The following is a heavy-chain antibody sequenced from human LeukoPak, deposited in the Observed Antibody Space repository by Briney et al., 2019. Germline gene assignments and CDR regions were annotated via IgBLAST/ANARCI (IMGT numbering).Heavy chain of an antibody. J-gene: IGHJ4*02. CDR3: ARVSGWYWFDK. CDR1: GYTFSTYA. D-gene: IGHD6-19*01. V-gene: IGHV3-64*01. CDR2: ISSDGRIT. Sequence: PGGSLRLSCSASGYTFSTYAMHWVRQAPGKGLEYVSAISSDGRITYYANSVNGRFTISRDNSKNTLYLQMGSLRVEDMAVYYCARVSGWYWFDKWGQGTLVTVSS.